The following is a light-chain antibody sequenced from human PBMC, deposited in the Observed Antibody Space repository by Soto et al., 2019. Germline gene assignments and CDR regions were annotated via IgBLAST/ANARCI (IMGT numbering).Light chain of an antibody. CDR3: QQYGGSSIT. CDR2: DAS. J-gene: IGKJ5*01. V-gene: IGKV3-20*01. Sequence: ENLLTQSPFTLSFPPVETAALSFRASQTVRRSAVAWYKQKPGQAPRLLIYDASTRATGVPDRFSGSGSETDFTLTISRLETEDFAVYYCQQYGGSSITFGQGTRLEIK. CDR1: QTVRRSA.